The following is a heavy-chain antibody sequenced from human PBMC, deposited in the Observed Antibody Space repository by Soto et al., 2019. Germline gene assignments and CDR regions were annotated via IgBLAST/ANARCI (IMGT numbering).Heavy chain of an antibody. D-gene: IGHD3-10*01. CDR2: IYYSGST. CDR1: GGSISSYY. CDR3: ARSGNLGFLNPFDY. Sequence: SETLSLTCTVSGGSISSYYWSWIRQPPGKGLEWIGYIYYSGSTNYNPSLKSRVTISVDTSKNQFSLKLTSVTAADTAVYYCARSGNLGFLNPFDYWGQGTLVTVSS. J-gene: IGHJ4*02. V-gene: IGHV4-59*08.